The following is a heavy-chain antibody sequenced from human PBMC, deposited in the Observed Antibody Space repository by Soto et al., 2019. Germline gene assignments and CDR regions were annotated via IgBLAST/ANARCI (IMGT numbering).Heavy chain of an antibody. D-gene: IGHD2-8*01. CDR2: INPKSGGT. CDR1: GYSFTDYH. J-gene: IGHJ6*02. CDR3: ARGDSTGCSNGVCSFFYNHDMDV. Sequence: ASVKVSCKASGYSFTDYHIHWVRQAPGQGLEWLGRINPKSGGTSTAQKFQGWVTMTTDTSISTASMELTRLTSDDTAIYYCARGDSTGCSNGVCSFFYNHDMDVWGQGTTVTVSS. V-gene: IGHV1-2*04.